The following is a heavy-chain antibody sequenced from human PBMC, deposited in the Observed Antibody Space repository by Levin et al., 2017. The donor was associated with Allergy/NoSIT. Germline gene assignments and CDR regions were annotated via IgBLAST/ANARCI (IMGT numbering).Heavy chain of an antibody. CDR1: GYSFTSYW. Sequence: GGSLRLSCKGSGYSFTSYWIGWVRQMPGKGLEWMGIIYPGDSDTRYSPSFQGQVTISADKSISTAYLQWSSLKASDTAMYYCARVATYYYGSGSYQSSRLWFDPWGQGTLVTVSS. CDR3: ARVATYYYGSGSYQSSRLWFDP. V-gene: IGHV5-51*01. CDR2: IYPGDSDT. J-gene: IGHJ5*02. D-gene: IGHD3-10*01.